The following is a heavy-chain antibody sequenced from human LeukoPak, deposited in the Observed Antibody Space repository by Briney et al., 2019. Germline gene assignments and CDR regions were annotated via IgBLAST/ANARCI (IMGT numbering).Heavy chain of an antibody. CDR1: GFTFSTYW. J-gene: IGHJ4*02. V-gene: IGHV3-7*01. Sequence: GGSLRLSCAASGFTFSTYWMGWVRQAPGKGLEWVANIKEDGSVKAYVDSVKGRFTISRDNAKNSLDLQMHSLRVEDAAVYYCARLSTVVTFDYWGQGTLVTVSP. CDR3: ARLSTVVTFDY. CDR2: IKEDGSVK. D-gene: IGHD4-23*01.